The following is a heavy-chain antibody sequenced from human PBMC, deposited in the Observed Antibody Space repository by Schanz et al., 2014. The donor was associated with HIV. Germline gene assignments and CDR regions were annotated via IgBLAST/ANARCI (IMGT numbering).Heavy chain of an antibody. D-gene: IGHD2-21*01. CDR1: GYNFGNLD. CDR2: MNPGSGNT. Sequence: QVWLVQSGAEVKKPGASVRVSCKASGYNFGNLDINWVRQATGQGLEWLGWMNPGSGNTGYAWQFQGRVTMTRDTSIRTAYMELSSLRSDDTAVYYCARGGYYRGVGDYYVTAFDYWGRGTKVTVSS. V-gene: IGHV1-8*02. J-gene: IGHJ3*01. CDR3: ARGGYYRGVGDYYVTAFDY.